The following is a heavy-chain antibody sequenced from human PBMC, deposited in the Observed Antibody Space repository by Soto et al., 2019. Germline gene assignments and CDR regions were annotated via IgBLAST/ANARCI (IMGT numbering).Heavy chain of an antibody. V-gene: IGHV1-69*01. J-gene: IGHJ4*02. D-gene: IGHD5-12*01. CDR2: IIPIFGTA. CDR1: GGTFSSYA. CDR3: ARDENGGGYNWINSWVY. Sequence: QVQLVQSGAEVKKPGSSVKVSCKASGGTFSSYAISWVRQAPGQGLEWMGGIIPIFGTANYAQKFQGRVTITADESTSTAYKELSSLRSEDTAVYYCARDENGGGYNWINSWVYWGQGTLVTVSS.